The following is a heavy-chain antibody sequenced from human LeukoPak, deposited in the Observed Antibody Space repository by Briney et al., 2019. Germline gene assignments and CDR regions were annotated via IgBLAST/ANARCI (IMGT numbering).Heavy chain of an antibody. D-gene: IGHD3-22*01. J-gene: IGHJ4*02. Sequence: SETLSLTCTVSGGSISSYHWSWIRQPPGKGLEWIGYISNSGGTNYNPSLKSRVTISEDTSKNQFSLKLSSVTAADTAVYYCAREPRSYYYDSSGQQDWGQGTLVTVSS. CDR1: GGSISSYH. V-gene: IGHV4-59*01. CDR2: ISNSGGT. CDR3: AREPRSYYYDSSGQQD.